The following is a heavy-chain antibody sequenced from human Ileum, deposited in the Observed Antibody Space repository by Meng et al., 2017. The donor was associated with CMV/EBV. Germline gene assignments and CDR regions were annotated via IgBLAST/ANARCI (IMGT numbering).Heavy chain of an antibody. J-gene: IGHJ4*02. V-gene: IGHV4-30-4*01. CDR3: ARGSVIASAVSFDH. D-gene: IGHD2-21*01. Sequence: SGGSAASGGYYGSWIRQPPGKGLQCLGHIYTGGSAYSNPSLKSRLSISLDTSKNQFSLSLRSVTAADTAVYYCARGSVIASAVSFDHWGQGTLVTVSS. CDR1: GGSAASGGYY. CDR2: IYTGGSA.